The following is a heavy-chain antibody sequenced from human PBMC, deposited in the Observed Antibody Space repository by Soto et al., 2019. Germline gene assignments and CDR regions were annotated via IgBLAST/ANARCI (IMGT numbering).Heavy chain of an antibody. CDR2: IYYSGST. V-gene: IGHV4-39*01. CDR1: GGSISSSSYY. Sequence: SDTLSLTCTVSGGSISSSSYYWGWIRQPPGKGLEWIGSIYYSGSTYHNPSLKSRVTISVDTSKNQFSLKLSSVTAADTAVYYCARTPPHYDILTGYGYYFDYWGQGTLVTVSS. J-gene: IGHJ4*02. CDR3: ARTPPHYDILTGYGYYFDY. D-gene: IGHD3-9*01.